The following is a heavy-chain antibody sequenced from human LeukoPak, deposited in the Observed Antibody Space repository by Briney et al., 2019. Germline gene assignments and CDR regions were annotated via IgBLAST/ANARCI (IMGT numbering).Heavy chain of an antibody. J-gene: IGHJ4*02. CDR2: ISGSGGST. Sequence: GGSLRLSRAASGFTFSSYSMNWVRQAPGKGLEWVSAISGSGGSTYYADSVKGRFTISRDNSKNTLYLQMNSLRAEDTAVYYCASARSGSYYFDYWGQGTLVTVSS. CDR3: ASARSGSYYFDY. V-gene: IGHV3-23*01. D-gene: IGHD1-26*01. CDR1: GFTFSSYS.